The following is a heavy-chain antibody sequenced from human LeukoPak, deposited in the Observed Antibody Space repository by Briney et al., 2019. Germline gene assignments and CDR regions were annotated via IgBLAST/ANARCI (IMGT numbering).Heavy chain of an antibody. CDR1: GFSFANYG. Sequence: GGSLRLSFVGSGFSFANYGTNWVRQAPGRGLEWVSYISTSRTDYADSVKGRFTVSRDDAKNSLYLQMNSLRDEDTAVYYCARDFNAAVTPGYWGQGTLVTVSP. CDR2: ISTSRT. V-gene: IGHV3-48*02. J-gene: IGHJ4*02. D-gene: IGHD4-17*01. CDR3: ARDFNAAVTPGY.